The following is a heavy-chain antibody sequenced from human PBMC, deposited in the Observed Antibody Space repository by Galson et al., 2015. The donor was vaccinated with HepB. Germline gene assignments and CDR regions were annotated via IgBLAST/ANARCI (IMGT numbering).Heavy chain of an antibody. Sequence: SLRLSCAASGFTFDDYAMHWVRQAPGKGLEWDSGISWNSGSIGYADSVKGRFTISRDNAKNSLYLQMNSLRAEDTALYYCAKDKMITMVRGVIGDWGQGTLVTVSS. V-gene: IGHV3-9*01. J-gene: IGHJ4*02. CDR2: ISWNSGSI. CDR1: GFTFDDYA. D-gene: IGHD3-10*01. CDR3: AKDKMITMVRGVIGD.